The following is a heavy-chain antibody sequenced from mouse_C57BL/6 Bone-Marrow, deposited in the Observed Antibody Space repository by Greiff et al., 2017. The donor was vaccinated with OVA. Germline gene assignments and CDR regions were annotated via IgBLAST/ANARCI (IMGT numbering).Heavy chain of an antibody. D-gene: IGHD3-1*01. V-gene: IGHV1-59*01. CDR1: GYTFTSYW. CDR3: AAGPDAMDY. J-gene: IGHJ4*01. Sequence: QVQLQQPGAELVRPGTSVKLSCKASGYTFTSYWMRWVKQRPGQGLEWIGVIDPSDSYTNYNQKFKGKATLTVDTSSSTAYMQLSSLTSEDSAVYYCAAGPDAMDYWGQGTSVTVSS. CDR2: IDPSDSYT.